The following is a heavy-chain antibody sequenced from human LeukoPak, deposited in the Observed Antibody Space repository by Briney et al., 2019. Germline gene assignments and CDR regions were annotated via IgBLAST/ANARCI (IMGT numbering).Heavy chain of an antibody. V-gene: IGHV3-23*01. J-gene: IGHJ4*02. Sequence: GSLRLSCEASGFNFCSHSIYWVRQAPGKGLEWVAGIFCSGGSPHYADPVKGRFTISGDNSRNTVYLQINSLRAEDTAVYYCGKTTVGYSSGQKPAWPVDYWGQGTLVTVSS. D-gene: IGHD5-18*01. CDR2: IFCSGGSP. CDR1: GFNFCSHS. CDR3: GKTTVGYSSGQKPAWPVDY.